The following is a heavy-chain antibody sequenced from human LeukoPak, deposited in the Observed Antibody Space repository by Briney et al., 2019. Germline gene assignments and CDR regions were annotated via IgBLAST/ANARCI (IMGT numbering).Heavy chain of an antibody. CDR2: IYYSGST. D-gene: IGHD3-16*02. CDR1: GGSISSGDYY. J-gene: IGHJ6*02. V-gene: IGHV4-30-4*01. CDR3: ARLDVICYGMDV. Sequence: SQTLSLTCTVSGGSISSGDYYWSWIRQPPGKGLEWIGYIYYSGSTYYNPTLKSRVTISVDTSKNQFSLKLSSVTAADTAVYYCARLDVICYGMDVWGQGTTGTVSS.